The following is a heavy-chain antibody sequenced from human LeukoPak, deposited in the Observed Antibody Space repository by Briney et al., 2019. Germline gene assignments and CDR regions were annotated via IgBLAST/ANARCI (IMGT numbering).Heavy chain of an antibody. V-gene: IGHV1-69*13. CDR2: IIPIFGTA. Sequence: GASVRVSCKASGGTFSSYAISWVRQAPGQGLEWMGGIIPIFGTANYAQKFQGRVTITADESTSTAYMELSSLRSEDTAVYYCARARGYSYGGLDYWGQGTLVTVSS. CDR3: ARARGYSYGGLDY. J-gene: IGHJ4*02. CDR1: GGTFSSYA. D-gene: IGHD5-18*01.